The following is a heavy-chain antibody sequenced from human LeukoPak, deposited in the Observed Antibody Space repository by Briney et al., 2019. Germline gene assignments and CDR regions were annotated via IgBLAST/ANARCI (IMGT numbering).Heavy chain of an antibody. J-gene: IGHJ3*02. CDR3: ARAGDAQGSLGAFDI. V-gene: IGHV4-34*01. CDR1: GGSFSGYY. D-gene: IGHD1-26*01. CDR2: INHSGST. Sequence: SETLSLTRAVYGGSFSGYYWSWIRQPPGKGLEWIGEINHSGSTNYNPSLKSRVTISVDTSKNQFSLKLSSVTAADTAVYYCARAGDAQGSLGAFDIWGQGTMVTVSS.